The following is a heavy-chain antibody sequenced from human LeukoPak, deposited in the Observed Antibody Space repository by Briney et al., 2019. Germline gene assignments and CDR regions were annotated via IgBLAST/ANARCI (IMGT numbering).Heavy chain of an antibody. V-gene: IGHV3-13*01. J-gene: IGHJ4*02. CDR2: VSSGFHA. CDR3: VREARGYHYTYFDY. D-gene: IGHD5-18*01. CDR1: GFNLGSHD. Sequence: GGSLRLSCTASGFNLGSHDMHWVRQIPGQGLEWVAAVSSGFHAFFADSVQGRFTVSREDARNSLYLQMNSLRAGDTAVYYCVREARGYHYTYFDYWGQGTLVTVSS.